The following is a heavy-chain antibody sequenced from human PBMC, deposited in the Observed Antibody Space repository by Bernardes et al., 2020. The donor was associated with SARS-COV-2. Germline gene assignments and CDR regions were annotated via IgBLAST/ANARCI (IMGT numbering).Heavy chain of an antibody. CDR1: GFSLSTTGVR. D-gene: IGHD3-16*01. J-gene: IGHJ2*01. CDR3: ARISRGGYFDL. V-gene: IGHV2-70*04. CDR2: IDWDDDK. Sequence: SGPTLVKPTQTLTLTCTFSGFSLSTTGVRASWIRQPPGKALEWLARIDWDDDKFYSTSLKTRLTISKDTSKNQVVLTMTNMDPVDTATYYCARISRGGYFDLWGRGTLVTVSS.